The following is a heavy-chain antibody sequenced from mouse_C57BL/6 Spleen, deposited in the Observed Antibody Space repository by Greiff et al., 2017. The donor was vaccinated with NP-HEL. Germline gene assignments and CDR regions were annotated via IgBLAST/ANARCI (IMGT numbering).Heavy chain of an antibody. CDR2: IYPGDGDT. CDR1: GYAFSSYW. CDR3: ARSIGYDAWFAY. Sequence: QVQLKQSGAELVKPGASVKISCKASGYAFSSYWMNWVKQRPGKGLEWIGQIYPGDGDTNYNGKFKGKATLTADKSSSTAYMQLSSLTSEDSAVYFCARSIGYDAWFAYWGQGTLVTVSA. D-gene: IGHD2-2*01. J-gene: IGHJ3*01. V-gene: IGHV1-80*01.